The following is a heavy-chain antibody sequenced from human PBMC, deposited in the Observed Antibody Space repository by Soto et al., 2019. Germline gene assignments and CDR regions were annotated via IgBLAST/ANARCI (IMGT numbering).Heavy chain of an antibody. J-gene: IGHJ6*02. CDR2: TYYRSKWYN. CDR3: ARESGYYGSGSYYNYYYGMDV. D-gene: IGHD3-10*01. V-gene: IGHV6-1*01. Sequence: SQTLSLTCAISGDSVSSNSAAWNWIRQSPSRGLEWLGRTYYRSKWYNDYAVSVKSRITINPDTSKNQFSLQLNSVTPEDTAVYYCARESGYYGSGSYYNYYYGMDVWGQGTLVTVSS. CDR1: GDSVSSNSAA.